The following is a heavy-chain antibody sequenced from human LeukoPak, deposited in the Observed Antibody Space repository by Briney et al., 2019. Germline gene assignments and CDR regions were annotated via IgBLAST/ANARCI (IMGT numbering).Heavy chain of an antibody. CDR3: ARDRHYYDGSGYPAFDI. J-gene: IGHJ3*02. V-gene: IGHV1-18*01. D-gene: IGHD3-22*01. CDR2: ISAYNGNT. Sequence: ASVKVSCKASGYTFTSYGIGWVRQAPGQGLEWMGWISAYNGNTNYAQKLQGRVTMTTDTSTSTAYMELRSLRSDDTAVYYCARDRHYYDGSGYPAFDIWGQGTMVTVSS. CDR1: GYTFTSYG.